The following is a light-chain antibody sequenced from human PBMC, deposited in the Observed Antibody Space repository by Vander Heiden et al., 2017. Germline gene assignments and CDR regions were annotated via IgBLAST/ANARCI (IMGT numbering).Light chain of an antibody. CDR1: QLGDKY. CDR2: QDS. Sequence: SYELTQPPSVSVSPGQTASITCSGDQLGDKYACWYQQKPGQSPGLVIYQDSKRPAGIPERFSGSNSGNTATLTISGTQAMDEADYYCQAWDSSTAHVVFGGGTKLTVL. J-gene: IGLJ2*01. V-gene: IGLV3-1*01. CDR3: QAWDSSTAHVV.